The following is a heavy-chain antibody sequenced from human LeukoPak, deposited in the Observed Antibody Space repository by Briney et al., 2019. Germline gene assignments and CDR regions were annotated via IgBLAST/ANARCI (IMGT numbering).Heavy chain of an antibody. J-gene: IGHJ4*02. Sequence: PSETLSLTCTVSGGSITTDSWGWIRQPAGKGLEWIGRNYTSGNTNYNPSLRSRVTMLVDKSKNQFSLKLRSMTAADTAVYYCAGGSFDFWSGYYPYWGQGTLVTVSA. D-gene: IGHD3-3*01. CDR1: GGSITTDS. CDR3: AGGSFDFWSGYYPY. V-gene: IGHV4-4*07. CDR2: NYTSGNT.